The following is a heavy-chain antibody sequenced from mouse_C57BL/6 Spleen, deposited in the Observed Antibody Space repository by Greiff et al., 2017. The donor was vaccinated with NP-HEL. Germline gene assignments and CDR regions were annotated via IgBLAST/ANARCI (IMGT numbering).Heavy chain of an antibody. J-gene: IGHJ3*01. D-gene: IGHD1-1*01. CDR1: GYSITSGYY. V-gene: IGHV3-6*01. Sequence: EVQLQESGPGLVKPSQSLSLTCSVTGYSITSGYYWNWIRQFPGNKLEWMGYISYDGSNNYNPSLKNRISITRDTSKNQFFLKLNSVTTEDTATYYCAREGYGSPFAYWGQVTLVTVSA. CDR3: AREGYGSPFAY. CDR2: ISYDGSN.